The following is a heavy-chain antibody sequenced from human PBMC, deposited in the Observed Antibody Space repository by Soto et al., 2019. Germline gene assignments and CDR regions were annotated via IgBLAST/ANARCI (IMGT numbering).Heavy chain of an antibody. CDR3: ARSINS. CDR1: GGSFSPNY. V-gene: IGHV4-59*12. J-gene: IGHJ4*02. Sequence: LSLTCTVSGGSFSPNYWSWIRQPPGKGLEWVGDIYYGGTTSYNPSLQSRVTISVDPSKNQFSLKLSSVTAEDTAVYYCARSINSWGQGTLVTVSS. D-gene: IGHD3-10*01. CDR2: IYYGGTT.